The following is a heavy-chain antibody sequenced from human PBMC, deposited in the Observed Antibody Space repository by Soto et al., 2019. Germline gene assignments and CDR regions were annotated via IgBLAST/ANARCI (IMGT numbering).Heavy chain of an antibody. J-gene: IGHJ6*02. V-gene: IGHV1-58*01. CDR2: IVVGSGNT. CDR3: AADPDYYGSGSYYLHYYYGMDV. CDR1: GFTFTSSA. Sequence: SVKVSCKASGFTFTSSAVQWVRQARGQRLEWIGWIVVGSGNTNYAQKFQERVTITRDMSTSTAYMELSSLRSEDTAVYYCAADPDYYGSGSYYLHYYYGMDVWGQGTTVTV. D-gene: IGHD3-10*01.